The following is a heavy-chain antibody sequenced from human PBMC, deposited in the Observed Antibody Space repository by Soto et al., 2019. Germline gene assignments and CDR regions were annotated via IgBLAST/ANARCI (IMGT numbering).Heavy chain of an antibody. V-gene: IGHV1-18*04. Sequence: QVQLVQSGAEVKEPGASVKVSCKASGYTFTRYGFSWVRQAPGQGLEWMAWTSADNGDTNYAPKLQGRVTLTTDTTTSTAYMEVRSLRSDDTAVYYCARDERGTCTSSTCYYFDYWGQGTLVTVSS. CDR1: GYTFTRYG. CDR2: TSADNGDT. J-gene: IGHJ4*02. CDR3: ARDERGTCTSSTCYYFDY. D-gene: IGHD2-2*01.